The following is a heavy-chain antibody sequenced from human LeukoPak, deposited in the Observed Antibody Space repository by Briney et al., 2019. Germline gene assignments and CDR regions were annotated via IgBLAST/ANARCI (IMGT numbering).Heavy chain of an antibody. D-gene: IGHD3-22*01. CDR3: AKDRPTGIVNYDGSPDAFDI. CDR2: ISGSGGST. Sequence: GGSLRLSCAASGFTFSSYAMSWVRQAPGKGLEWVSAISGSGGSTYYADSVKGRFTISRDNSKNTLYLQMNSLRAEDTAVYYCAKDRPTGIVNYDGSPDAFDIWGQGTMVTVSS. CDR1: GFTFSSYA. J-gene: IGHJ3*02. V-gene: IGHV3-23*01.